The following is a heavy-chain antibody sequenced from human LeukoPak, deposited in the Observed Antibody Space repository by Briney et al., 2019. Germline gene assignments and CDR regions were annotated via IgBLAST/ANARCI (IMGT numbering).Heavy chain of an antibody. Sequence: ASVKVSCKASGYIFTGYYMRWVRQAPGQGLEWMGWLNPNSGDTEYAQKFQGRVTMTRDTSISTAYMELSRLRSDDTAVYYCARANRVVAADYYYYYMEVWAKGPRSPSP. V-gene: IGHV1-2*02. CDR3: ARANRVVAADYYYYYMEV. J-gene: IGHJ6*03. D-gene: IGHD2-15*01. CDR2: LNPNSGDT. CDR1: GYIFTGYY.